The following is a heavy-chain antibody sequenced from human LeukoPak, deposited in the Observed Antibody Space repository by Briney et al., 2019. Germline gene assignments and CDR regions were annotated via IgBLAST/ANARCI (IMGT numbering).Heavy chain of an antibody. Sequence: GGSLRLSCAASGFTFDDYAVHWVRHAPGKGLEWVSGISWNSGSIGYADSVKGRFTISRDNAKNSLYLQMNSLRAEDTALYYCAKDGFPAIEYPGSWGQGTLVTVSS. CDR3: AKDGFPAIEYPGS. V-gene: IGHV3-9*01. CDR2: ISWNSGSI. CDR1: GFTFDDYA. J-gene: IGHJ5*02. D-gene: IGHD2/OR15-2a*01.